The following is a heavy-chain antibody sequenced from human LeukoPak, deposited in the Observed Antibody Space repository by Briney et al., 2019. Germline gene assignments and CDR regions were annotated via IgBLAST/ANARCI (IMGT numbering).Heavy chain of an antibody. V-gene: IGHV4-28*01. D-gene: IGHD5-12*01. CDR3: AKSVAWNYYYYMDA. CDR2: IYYSGST. CDR1: GYSISSSNW. J-gene: IGHJ6*03. Sequence: KPSETLSLTCAVSGYSISSSNWWGWIRQPPGKGLEWIAYIYYSGSTYYNPSLKSRVTMSVDTSKNQFSLKLSSVTAVDTAVYYCAKSVAWNYYYYMDAWGKGITVTVSS.